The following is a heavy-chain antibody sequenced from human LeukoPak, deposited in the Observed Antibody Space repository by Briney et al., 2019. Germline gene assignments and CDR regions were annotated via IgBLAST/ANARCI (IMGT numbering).Heavy chain of an antibody. CDR3: AREIKGIRLDY. J-gene: IGHJ4*02. CDR2: INPSGSST. V-gene: IGHV1-46*01. CDR1: GDTVTRYY. D-gene: IGHD1-14*01. Sequence: ASVRGSCEASGDTVTRYYMHWVRQAPGQGREWMGIINPSGSSTSYAQQYQGRVTMTRDTSTTTVYMELSSLRSEDTAVYSCAREIKGIRLDYWGQGTLVTVSS.